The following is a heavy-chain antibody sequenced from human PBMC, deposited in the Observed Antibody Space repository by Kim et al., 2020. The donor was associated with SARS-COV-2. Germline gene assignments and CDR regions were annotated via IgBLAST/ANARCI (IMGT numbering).Heavy chain of an antibody. D-gene: IGHD3-10*01. Sequence: GGSLRLSCAASGFTFDDYAMHWVRQAPGKGLEWVSGISWNSGSIGYADSVKGRFTISRDNAKNSLYLQMNSLRAEDTALYYCAKDEGGRIGGVINDYYYYYGMDVWGQGTTVTVSS. CDR2: ISWNSGSI. V-gene: IGHV3-9*01. CDR1: GFTFDDYA. J-gene: IGHJ6*02. CDR3: AKDEGGRIGGVINDYYYYYGMDV.